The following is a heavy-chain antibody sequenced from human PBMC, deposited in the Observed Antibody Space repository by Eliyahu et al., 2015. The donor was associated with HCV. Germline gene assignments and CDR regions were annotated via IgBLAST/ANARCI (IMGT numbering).Heavy chain of an antibody. J-gene: IGHJ4*02. CDR3: AHSVPRVPYCGGDCYPYFDY. CDR1: GFSLSTSGVG. D-gene: IGHD2-21*02. Sequence: QITLKESGPTLVKPTQTLTLTCTFSGFSLSTSGVGVGWIRQPPGKALEWLALIYWDDDKRYSPSLKSRLTITKDTSKNQVVLTMTNMDPVDTATYYCAHSVPRVPYCGGDCYPYFDYWGQGTLVTVSS. V-gene: IGHV2-5*02. CDR2: IYWDDDK.